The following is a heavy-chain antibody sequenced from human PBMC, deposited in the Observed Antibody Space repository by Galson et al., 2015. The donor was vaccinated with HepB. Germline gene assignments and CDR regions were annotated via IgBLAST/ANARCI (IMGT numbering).Heavy chain of an antibody. CDR1: GGTFSSYA. CDR3: VSGGYCTGGVCANAGDY. Sequence: SVKVSCKASGGTFSSYAISWVRQAPGQGLEWMGGIIPILGIANYAQKFQGRVTITADKSTSTAYMELSSLRSEDTAVYYCVSGGYCTGGVCANAGDYWGQGTLVTVSS. J-gene: IGHJ4*02. D-gene: IGHD2-8*02. CDR2: IIPILGIA. V-gene: IGHV1-69*10.